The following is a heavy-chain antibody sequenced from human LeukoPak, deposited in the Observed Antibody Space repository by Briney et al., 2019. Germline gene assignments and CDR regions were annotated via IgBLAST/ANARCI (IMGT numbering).Heavy chain of an antibody. CDR3: ARVHDAVFGETDDYYFDY. V-gene: IGHV1-46*01. CDR2: INPSGGST. CDR1: GYTFTSYY. D-gene: IGHD3-10*01. J-gene: IGHJ4*02. Sequence: ASVKVSCKASGYTFTSYYMHWVRQAPGQGLEWMGIINPSGGSTSYAQKFQGRVTMTRDTSTSTVYMELGSLRSEDTAVYYCARVHDAVFGETDDYYFDYWGQGTLVTVSS.